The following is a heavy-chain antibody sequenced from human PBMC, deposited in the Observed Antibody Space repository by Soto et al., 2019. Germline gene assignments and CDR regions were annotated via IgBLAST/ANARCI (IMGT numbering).Heavy chain of an antibody. CDR3: ARATYDFWTRYGMDV. CDR2: IYSGGST. CDR1: GFTVSSNY. J-gene: IGHJ6*02. D-gene: IGHD3-3*01. V-gene: IGHV3-53*01. Sequence: EVQLVESGGGLIQPGGSLRLSCAASGFTVSSNYMSWVRQAPGKGLEWVSVIYSGGSTYYADSVKGRFTISRDNSKNTLYLQMNSLRAEDTAVYYCARATYDFWTRYGMDVWGQGTTVTVSS.